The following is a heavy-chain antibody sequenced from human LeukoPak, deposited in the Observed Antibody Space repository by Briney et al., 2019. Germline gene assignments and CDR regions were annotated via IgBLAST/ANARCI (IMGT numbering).Heavy chain of an antibody. Sequence: GGSLRLSCAASGFTFSSYAMSWVRQAPGKGLEWVSAISGSGGSTYYADSVKGRFTISRDNSKNTLYLQMSSLRAEDTAVYYCAKVEGYCSSTSCYIAPFDYWGQGTLVTVSS. D-gene: IGHD2-2*02. J-gene: IGHJ4*02. V-gene: IGHV3-23*01. CDR3: AKVEGYCSSTSCYIAPFDY. CDR2: ISGSGGST. CDR1: GFTFSSYA.